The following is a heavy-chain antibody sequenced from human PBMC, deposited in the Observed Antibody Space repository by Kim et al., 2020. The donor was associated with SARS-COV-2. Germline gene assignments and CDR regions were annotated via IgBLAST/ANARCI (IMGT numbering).Heavy chain of an antibody. CDR1: GFTFSSYG. Sequence: GGSLRLSCAASGFTFSSYGMHWVRQAPGKGLEWVAVISYDGTNKYYADSVKGRFTISRDNSKNRNTLYMQMNSLRDEATAVYYCARGGLHYDSSGDYYYYSVMDVWGQGTTVRVSS. CDR2: ISYDGTNK. D-gene: IGHD3-22*01. J-gene: IGHJ6*02. V-gene: IGHV3-30*03. CDR3: ARGGLHYDSSGDYYYYSVMDV.